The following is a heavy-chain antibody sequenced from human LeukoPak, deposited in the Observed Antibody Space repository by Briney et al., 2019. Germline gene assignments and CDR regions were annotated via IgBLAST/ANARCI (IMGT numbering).Heavy chain of an antibody. V-gene: IGHV3-73*01. Sequence: GGSLRLSCAASGFTFSGSAMHWVRQASGKGLEWVGRIRSKANSYATAYAASVKGRFTISRDDSKNTAYLQMNSLKTEDTAVYYCTSRLDYGDFYFDYWGQGTLVTASS. CDR2: IRSKANSYAT. CDR1: GFTFSGSA. J-gene: IGHJ4*02. D-gene: IGHD4-17*01. CDR3: TSRLDYGDFYFDY.